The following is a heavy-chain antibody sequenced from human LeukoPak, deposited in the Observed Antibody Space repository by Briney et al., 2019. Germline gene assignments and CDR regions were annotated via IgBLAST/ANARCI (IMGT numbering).Heavy chain of an antibody. V-gene: IGHV1-18*01. Sequence: ASVKVSCKASGYTFTSYGISWVRQAPGHGLEWMGWISAYNGNTNYAQKLQGGVTMTTDTSTSTAYMELRSLRSDDTAVYYCARDPPRITIFGVVPLHRMDVWGQGTTVTVSS. J-gene: IGHJ6*02. CDR2: ISAYNGNT. CDR1: GYTFTSYG. D-gene: IGHD3-3*01. CDR3: ARDPPRITIFGVVPLHRMDV.